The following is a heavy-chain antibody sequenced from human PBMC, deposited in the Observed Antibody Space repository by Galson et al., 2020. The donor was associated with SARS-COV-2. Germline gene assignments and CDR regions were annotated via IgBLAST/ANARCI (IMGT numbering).Heavy chain of an antibody. Sequence: GESLKISCAASGFTFSSYGMHWVRQAPGKGLEWVAVISYDGSNKYYADSVKGRFTISRDNSKNTLYLQMNSLRAEDTAVYYCARDHSGWKLDYWGQGTLVTVSS. CDR1: GFTFSSYG. V-gene: IGHV3-30*03. CDR3: ARDHSGWKLDY. J-gene: IGHJ4*02. CDR2: ISYDGSNK. D-gene: IGHD6-19*01.